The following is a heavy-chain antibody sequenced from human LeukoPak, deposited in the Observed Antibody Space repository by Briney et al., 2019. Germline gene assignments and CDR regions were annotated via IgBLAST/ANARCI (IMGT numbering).Heavy chain of an antibody. J-gene: IGHJ4*02. D-gene: IGHD6-19*01. V-gene: IGHV1-18*01. CDR1: GYTFTSYA. CDR2: ISPYNGNT. CDR3: ARVTLGEAGTPFDY. Sequence: ASVKVSCKASGYTFTSYAISWVRQAPGQGLEWMGWISPYNGNTNYAQKLQGRVTMTTDTSTSTAYMELRSLRSDDTAVYYCARVTLGEAGTPFDYWGQGTLVTVSS.